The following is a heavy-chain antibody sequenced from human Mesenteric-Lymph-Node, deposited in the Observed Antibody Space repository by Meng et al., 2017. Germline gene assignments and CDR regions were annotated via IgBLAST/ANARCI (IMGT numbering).Heavy chain of an antibody. D-gene: IGHD1-7*01. CDR2: IYYSGST. J-gene: IGHJ5*02. V-gene: IGHV4-30-4*01. CDR1: GGSISSGDYY. Sequence: QVQLREPGPGLVRPSGTLSLTCTVSGGSISSGDYYWSWIRQPPGKGLEWIGYIYYSGSTYYNPSLKSRVTISVDTSKNQFSLKLSSVTAADTAVYYCASNPTGTRGNWFDPWGQGTLVTVSS. CDR3: ASNPTGTRGNWFDP.